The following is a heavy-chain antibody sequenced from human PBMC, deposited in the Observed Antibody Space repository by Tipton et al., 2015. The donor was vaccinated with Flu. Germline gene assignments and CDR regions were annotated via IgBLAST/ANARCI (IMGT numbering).Heavy chain of an antibody. CDR1: GYTFTSYY. J-gene: IGHJ3*02. CDR3: ARSDGGAFGM. Sequence: QSGAEVKKPGASVKVSCKASGYTFTSYYLHWLRQASGQGLDWMGLINPNGGNTKFAQRFQGRLTMTSDTSTSSVYMELTSLRSDDTAVYFCARSDGGAFGMWGHGTLVTVSS. V-gene: IGHV1-46*01. CDR2: INPNGGNT.